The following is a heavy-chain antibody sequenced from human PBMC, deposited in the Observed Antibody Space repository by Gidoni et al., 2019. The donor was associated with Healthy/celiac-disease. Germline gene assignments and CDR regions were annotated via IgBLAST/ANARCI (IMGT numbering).Heavy chain of an antibody. CDR1: GGSISSSSYY. V-gene: IGHV4-39*01. Sequence: QLQLQESGPGLVKPSETLSLTCTVSGGSISSSSYYWGWNRQPPGKGLEWIGSIYYSGSTYYNPSLKSRVTISVDTSKNQFSLKLSPVTAADTAVYYCARHSAPLSAFDYWGQGTLVTVSS. J-gene: IGHJ4*02. CDR3: ARHSAPLSAFDY. D-gene: IGHD3-16*02. CDR2: IYYSGST.